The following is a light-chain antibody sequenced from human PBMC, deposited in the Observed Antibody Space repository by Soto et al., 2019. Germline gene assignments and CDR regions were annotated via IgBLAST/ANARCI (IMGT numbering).Light chain of an antibody. CDR2: AAS. J-gene: IGKJ1*01. CDR3: EQYRRYPWT. Sequence: DIQLTQSASFVSAYVGDRVTITCRASQDISDYLAWYQQRPGKAPKLLIYAASTLQSGVPSRFSGSGSGTEFTLTISSLQPEDFATYYCEQYRRYPWTFGQGTKVDIK. CDR1: QDISDY. V-gene: IGKV1-9*01.